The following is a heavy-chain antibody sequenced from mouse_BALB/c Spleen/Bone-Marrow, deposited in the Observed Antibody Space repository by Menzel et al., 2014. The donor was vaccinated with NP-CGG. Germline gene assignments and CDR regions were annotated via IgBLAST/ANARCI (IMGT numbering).Heavy chain of an antibody. Sequence: EVQLQQSGAELEKPGASVKLSCTGSGFDIKDTFMHWVKQRPEQGLEWIGRIDPANGNTKYDPKFQGKATITADTSSNTAYLHLTSLTSEDTAVYYCTRGEDYWGQGTTLAVSS. J-gene: IGHJ2*01. V-gene: IGHV14-3*02. CDR3: TRGEDY. CDR1: GFDIKDTF. CDR2: IDPANGNT.